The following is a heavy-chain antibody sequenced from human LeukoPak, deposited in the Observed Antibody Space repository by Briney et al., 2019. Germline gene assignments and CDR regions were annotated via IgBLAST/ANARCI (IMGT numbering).Heavy chain of an antibody. CDR2: IWYDGSNK. D-gene: IGHD3-22*01. J-gene: IGHJ3*02. Sequence: PGGSLRLSCAASGFTFSSYTMNWVRQAPGKGLEWVAVIWYDGSNKYYVDSVKGRFTISRDNSKNTVYLQMTSLRAEDTAVYYCARERGINYFESNDAFDIWGQGTMVTVSS. CDR1: GFTFSSYT. CDR3: ARERGINYFESNDAFDI. V-gene: IGHV3-33*08.